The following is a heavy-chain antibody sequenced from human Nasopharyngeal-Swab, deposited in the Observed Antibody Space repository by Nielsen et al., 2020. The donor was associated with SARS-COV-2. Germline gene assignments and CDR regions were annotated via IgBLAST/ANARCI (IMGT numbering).Heavy chain of an antibody. Sequence: GGSLRLSCAASGFTFSSYSMNWVRQAPGKGLEWVSYISSSSSTIYYADSVKGRFTISRDNAKNSLYLQMNSLRAEDTAVYYCARDHHVVVVAAGYFDYWGQGTLVTVSS. V-gene: IGHV3-48*04. CDR3: ARDHHVVVVAAGYFDY. CDR2: ISSSSSTI. CDR1: GFTFSSYS. D-gene: IGHD2-15*01. J-gene: IGHJ4*02.